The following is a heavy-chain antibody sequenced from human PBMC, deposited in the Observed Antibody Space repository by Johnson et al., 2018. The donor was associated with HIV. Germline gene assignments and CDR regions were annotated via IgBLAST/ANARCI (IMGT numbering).Heavy chain of an antibody. V-gene: IGHV3-33*06. J-gene: IGHJ3*02. Sequence: QVQLVESGGGVVQPGRSLRLSCAASGFTLSNYGMHWVRQAPGKGLEWVALIWYDGSNRYYADSVKGRFTISRDNSKNMLYLEVNSLRAEDTAVYYCAKESGYCSSSSCYGDAFDIWGQGTMVTVSS. D-gene: IGHD2-2*01. CDR1: GFTLSNYG. CDR3: AKESGYCSSSSCYGDAFDI. CDR2: IWYDGSNR.